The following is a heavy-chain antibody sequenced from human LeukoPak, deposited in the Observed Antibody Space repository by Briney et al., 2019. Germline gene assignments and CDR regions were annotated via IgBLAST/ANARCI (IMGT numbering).Heavy chain of an antibody. D-gene: IGHD3-10*01. CDR1: GFTFSSYD. CDR2: IGTAGDT. J-gene: IGHJ3*02. Sequence: GGSLRLSCAASGFTFSSYDMHWVRQATGKGLEWVSAIGTAGDTYYPGSVKGRFTISRENAKNSLYLQMNSLRAGDTAVYYCARGTYYYGSGSHRAFDIWGQGTMVTVSS. CDR3: ARGTYYYGSGSHRAFDI. V-gene: IGHV3-13*01.